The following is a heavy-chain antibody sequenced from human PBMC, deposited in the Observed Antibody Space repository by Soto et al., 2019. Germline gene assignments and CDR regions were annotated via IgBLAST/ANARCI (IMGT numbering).Heavy chain of an antibody. CDR3: SMLGGWSGGSSGMDV. V-gene: IGHV3-72*01. CDR2: IRRKANSYTT. Sequence: EVQLVESGGGLVQPGGSLRLSCAASGLIFSDYHMDWVRQAPGKGLEWVGRIRRKANSYTTEYAASVKGRFTISRDDSKNSLYLQMKSLKSGDTAVYYCSMLGGWSGGSSGMDVWGQGTTVTVSS. D-gene: IGHD6-19*01. J-gene: IGHJ6*02. CDR1: GLIFSDYH.